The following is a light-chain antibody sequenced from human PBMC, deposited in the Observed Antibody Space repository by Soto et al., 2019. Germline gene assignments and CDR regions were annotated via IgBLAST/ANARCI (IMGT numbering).Light chain of an antibody. CDR3: QQYGSSPLYT. Sequence: EIVLTQYPDTLSLSPGERATLSCRASQYISNSYLAWYLQKPGQAPRLLIYGASSMATGIPDRFSGSGSGTDFTLTISSLEPEDFAVYYCQQYGSSPLYTFGQGTKLEIK. J-gene: IGKJ2*01. CDR2: GAS. V-gene: IGKV3-20*01. CDR1: QYISNSY.